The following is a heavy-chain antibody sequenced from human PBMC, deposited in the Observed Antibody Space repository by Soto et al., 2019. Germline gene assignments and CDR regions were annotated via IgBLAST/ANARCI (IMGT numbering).Heavy chain of an antibody. V-gene: IGHV4-39*01. CDR2: IYYSGST. D-gene: IGHD6-19*01. J-gene: IGHJ5*02. Sequence: PSETLSLTCTVSGGSISSSSYYWGWIRQPPGKGLEWIGSIYYSGSTYYNPSLKSRVTISVDTSKNQFSLKLSSVTAADTAVYYCARQWLVPMINRFDPWGQGTLVTVSS. CDR1: GGSISSSSYY. CDR3: ARQWLVPMINRFDP.